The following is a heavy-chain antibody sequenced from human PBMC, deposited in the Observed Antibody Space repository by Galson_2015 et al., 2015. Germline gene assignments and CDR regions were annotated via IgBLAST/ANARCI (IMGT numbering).Heavy chain of an antibody. J-gene: IGHJ3*02. CDR1: GGSVSSGSYY. Sequence: TLSLTCTVSGGSVSSGSYYWSWIRQPPGKGLEWIGYIYYTGSTNSNPSLKSRVTISLDTSKNQFSLKLTSVTAADTAVYYCAREGYGSSDDAFDMWGQGTTVTISS. CDR3: AREGYGSSDDAFDM. CDR2: IYYTGST. V-gene: IGHV4-61*01. D-gene: IGHD6-19*01.